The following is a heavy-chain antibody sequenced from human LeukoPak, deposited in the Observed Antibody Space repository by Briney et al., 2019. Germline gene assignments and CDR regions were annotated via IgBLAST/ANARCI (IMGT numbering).Heavy chain of an antibody. CDR2: ISSDGRNK. V-gene: IGHV3-30*18. CDR1: GFTFSNYA. J-gene: IGHJ4*02. D-gene: IGHD1-26*01. Sequence: PGGSLRLSCTASGFTFSNYAMRWVRQAPGKGLEWVAVISSDGRNKYSADSVKGRFTISRDNSKNTLYLQMNSLRAEDTAVYYCEKDVDIGAPGYYFDYWGQGTLVTVSS. CDR3: EKDVDIGAPGYYFDY.